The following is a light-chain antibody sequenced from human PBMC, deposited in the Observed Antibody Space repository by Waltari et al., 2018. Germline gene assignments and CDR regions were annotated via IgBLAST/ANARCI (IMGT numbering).Light chain of an antibody. Sequence: LVLTQSPSASASLGASVKLTCTLSSGYSSNVIAWLQQQPGKGPRYLMKVKRGGSHRKGADLPDSLSAPNPWTGDYPTIPSRQAEDEADYYWQTGGHGTWVFGGGTKLTVL. CDR3: QTGGHGTWV. V-gene: IGLV4-69*01. J-gene: IGLJ3*02. CDR1: SGYSSNV. CDR2: VKRGGSH.